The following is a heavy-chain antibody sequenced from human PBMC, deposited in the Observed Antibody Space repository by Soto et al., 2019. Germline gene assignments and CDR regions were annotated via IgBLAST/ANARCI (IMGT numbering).Heavy chain of an antibody. CDR3: VRVAGSASWYETDS. CDR2: TYYGASS. Sequence: SETLCLTCAVSGYSISSGYYWGWIRQPPGRGLEWLGTTYYGASSYYNPSLRSRITILLDASTNQLSLKLSSVTAADTAVYFCVRVAGSASWYETDSWGQGILVTV. D-gene: IGHD6-13*01. J-gene: IGHJ4*02. V-gene: IGHV4-38-2*01. CDR1: GYSISSGYY.